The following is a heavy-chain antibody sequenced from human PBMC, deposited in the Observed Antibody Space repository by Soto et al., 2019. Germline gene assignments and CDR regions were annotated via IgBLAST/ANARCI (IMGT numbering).Heavy chain of an antibody. J-gene: IGHJ4*02. Sequence: GASVKVSCKVSGYTLTGLSMHWVRQAPGKGLEWMGGFDPEDGETIYAQKFQGRVTMTEDTSTDTAYMELSSLRSEDTAVYYCATAVSIAARPGTFDYWGQGTLVTVSS. CDR1: GYTLTGLS. CDR3: ATAVSIAARPGTFDY. V-gene: IGHV1-24*01. CDR2: FDPEDGET. D-gene: IGHD6-6*01.